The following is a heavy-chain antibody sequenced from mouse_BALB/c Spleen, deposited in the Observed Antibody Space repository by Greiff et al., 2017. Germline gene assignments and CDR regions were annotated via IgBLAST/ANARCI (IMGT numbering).Heavy chain of an antibody. CDR1: GFTFSSFG. CDR2: ISSGSSTI. D-gene: IGHD2-1*01. CDR3: ARERYGNYAMDY. Sequence: DVKLVESGGGLVQPGGSRKLSCAASGFTFSSFGMHWVRQAPEKGLEWVAYISSGSSTIYYADTVKGRFTISRDNPKNTLFLQMTSLRSEDTAMYYCARERYGNYAMDYWGQGTSVTVSS. V-gene: IGHV5-17*02. J-gene: IGHJ4*01.